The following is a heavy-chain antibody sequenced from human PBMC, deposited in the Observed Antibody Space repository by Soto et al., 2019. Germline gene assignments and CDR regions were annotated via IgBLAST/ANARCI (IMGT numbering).Heavy chain of an antibody. D-gene: IGHD3-10*02. CDR1: GFIFSKYG. CDR3: AKDLCAGKPSYYYAMDV. J-gene: IGHJ6*02. CDR2: ISYDGSNK. V-gene: IGHV3-30*18. Sequence: QVQLVESGGGVVQPGTSLRLSCAASGFIFSKYGMHWVRQAPGKGLEWVAVISYDGSNKYYAESVKGRFIISRDKSEKEMYMKMNSLITEDPTLDDWAKDLCAGKPSYYYAMDVWGQGTMVTVSS.